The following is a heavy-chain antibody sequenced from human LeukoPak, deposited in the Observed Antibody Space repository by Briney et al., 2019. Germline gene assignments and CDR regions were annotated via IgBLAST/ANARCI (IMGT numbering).Heavy chain of an antibody. Sequence: PSETLSLTCTVSGGSICSSVYYWGWIRQPPGKGLEWIGNIYYSGSTYYNPSLKSRVTISVDTSDTQFSLKLSSVTAAGTAVYYCARRRNGSSYTDNWGQGTLVTVSS. CDR1: GGSICSSVYY. CDR2: IYYSGST. D-gene: IGHD2-2*02. J-gene: IGHJ4*02. V-gene: IGHV4-39*01. CDR3: ARRRNGSSYTDN.